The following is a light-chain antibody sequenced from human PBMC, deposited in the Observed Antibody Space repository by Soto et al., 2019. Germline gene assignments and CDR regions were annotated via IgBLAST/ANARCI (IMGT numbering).Light chain of an antibody. V-gene: IGKV1-33*01. Sequence: DIQMTQSPSSLSASVGDRVTITCQASQDISNYLNWYQQKPGKAPKLLIYAASNLETGDPSRFNGSGSGTDFTFTIISLQPEDIATYYCQQYDNLPPLTFGPGTKVDIK. CDR3: QQYDNLPPLT. CDR1: QDISNY. CDR2: AAS. J-gene: IGKJ3*01.